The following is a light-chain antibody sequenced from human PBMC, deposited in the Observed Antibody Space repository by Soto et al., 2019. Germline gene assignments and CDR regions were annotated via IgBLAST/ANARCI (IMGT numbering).Light chain of an antibody. Sequence: EIVMTQSPATLSVSPGERATLSCRASQSVSSYLAWYQRKPGQAPRLLIYDASNRATGIPARFSGSGSGTDFTLTISSLEPEDFAVYYCQQLAAFGGGTKVDIK. V-gene: IGKV3-11*01. CDR3: QQLAA. CDR2: DAS. CDR1: QSVSSY. J-gene: IGKJ4*01.